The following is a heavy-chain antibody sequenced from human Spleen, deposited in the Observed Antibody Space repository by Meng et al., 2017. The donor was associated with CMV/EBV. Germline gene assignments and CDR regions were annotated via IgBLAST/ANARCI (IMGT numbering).Heavy chain of an antibody. D-gene: IGHD3-3*01. CDR2: IYYSGST. CDR1: GGSISSGNYY. V-gene: IGHV4-39*07. J-gene: IGHJ5*02. CDR3: ARDRGNYDFWSGYRPYNWFDP. Sequence: GSLRLSCTVSGGSISSGNYYWGWIRQPPGKGLEWIGSIYYSGSTYNNPSLKSRVTISVDTSKNQFSLKLYSVTAADTAVYYCARDRGNYDFWSGYRPYNWFDPWGQGTLVTVSS.